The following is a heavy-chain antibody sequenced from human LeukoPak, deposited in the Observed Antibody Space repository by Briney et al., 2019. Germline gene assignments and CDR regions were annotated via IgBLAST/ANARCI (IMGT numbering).Heavy chain of an antibody. D-gene: IGHD2-21*02. CDR2: INPNSGDT. CDR3: ARDYCGGDCFPDY. CDR1: GYTFTGYY. J-gene: IGHJ4*02. V-gene: IGHV1-2*06. Sequence: ASVMVSCKASGYTFTGYYVLWVRQAPGQGLEWMGRINPNSGDTNYAQKFQGRVTMTRDTSISTAYMELSRLRSDDTAVYYCARDYCGGDCFPDYWGQGTLVTVSS.